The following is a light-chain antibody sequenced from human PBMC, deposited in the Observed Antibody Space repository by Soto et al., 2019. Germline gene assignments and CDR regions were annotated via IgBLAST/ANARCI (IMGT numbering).Light chain of an antibody. J-gene: IGLJ2*01. Sequence: QPVLTQSPSASASLRASVKLTCTLSSGHSSYAIAWHQKQPGKGPRYLMDLNNDGSHSKGDGIPDRFSGSSSGAERYLIISGLQSEDEADYSCQTWGTGFQVFGGGTKLTVL. V-gene: IGLV4-69*01. CDR3: QTWGTGFQV. CDR2: LNNDGSH. CDR1: SGHSSYA.